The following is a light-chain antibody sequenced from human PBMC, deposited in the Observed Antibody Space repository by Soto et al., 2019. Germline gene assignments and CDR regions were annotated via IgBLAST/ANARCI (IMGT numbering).Light chain of an antibody. CDR1: QSVTDNY. CDR2: GAS. V-gene: IGKV3-20*01. J-gene: IGKJ1*01. Sequence: EIVWTQAPATLSLSPGERATLSCRAGQSVTDNYLALYQQKPGQAPRLVISGASSRTSGIPDRFSASGSGTDFTLTISRLEPEDFAVYYCQQYSRAPLTFGQGTKVDIK. CDR3: QQYSRAPLT.